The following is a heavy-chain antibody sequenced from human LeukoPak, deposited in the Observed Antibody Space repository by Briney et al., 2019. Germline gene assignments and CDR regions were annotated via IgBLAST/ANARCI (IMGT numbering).Heavy chain of an antibody. Sequence: PGGSLRLSCAASAFTFSRYGMHWVRQAPGKGLEWVAFIRYDGSNKYYADSVKGRFTISRDNSKNTLYLQMNSLRAEDTAVYYCAKDLGTRLAARRARILDYWGQGTLVTVSS. V-gene: IGHV3-30*02. D-gene: IGHD6-6*01. CDR2: IRYDGSNK. CDR1: AFTFSRYG. CDR3: AKDLGTRLAARRARILDY. J-gene: IGHJ4*02.